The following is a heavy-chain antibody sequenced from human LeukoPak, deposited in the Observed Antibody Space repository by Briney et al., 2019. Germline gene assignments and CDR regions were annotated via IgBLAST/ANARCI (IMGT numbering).Heavy chain of an antibody. D-gene: IGHD3-10*01. V-gene: IGHV3-23*01. Sequence: GGSLRLSCAASGFTFSSYAMSWVRQPPGKGLEWVSAISGSGGSTYYADSVKGRFTISRDNSKNTLYLQMNSLRAEDTAVYYCAKFGGSGSYYVSPRYYYYGMDVWGQGTTVTVSS. CDR1: GFTFSSYA. CDR2: ISGSGGST. J-gene: IGHJ6*02. CDR3: AKFGGSGSYYVSPRYYYYGMDV.